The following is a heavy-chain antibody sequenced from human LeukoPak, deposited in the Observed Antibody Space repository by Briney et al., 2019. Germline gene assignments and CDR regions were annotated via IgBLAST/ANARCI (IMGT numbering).Heavy chain of an antibody. CDR3: ATYDYGDYVGYYGMDV. CDR1: GGSISSSSYY. D-gene: IGHD4-17*01. Sequence: SETPSLTCTVSGGSISSSSYYWGWIRQPPGKGLEWIGSIYYSGSTYYNPSLKSRVTISVDTSKNQFSLKLSSVTAADTAVYYCATYDYGDYVGYYGMDVWGQGTTVTVSS. V-gene: IGHV4-39*07. CDR2: IYYSGST. J-gene: IGHJ6*02.